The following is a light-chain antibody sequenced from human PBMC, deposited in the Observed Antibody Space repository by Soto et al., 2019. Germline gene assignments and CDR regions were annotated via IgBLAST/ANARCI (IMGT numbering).Light chain of an antibody. V-gene: IGKV3-20*01. CDR1: QSVSSSN. Sequence: DIVLTQSPGTLSLSPGERATLSCRASQSVSSSNLAWYQQKPAQAPRLLIYAASRRAPGIPERFSGSGSGTDFTLTISSLQPEDFATYYCQQSYSTPPQTFGQGTKVDIK. CDR2: AAS. CDR3: QQSYSTPPQT. J-gene: IGKJ1*01.